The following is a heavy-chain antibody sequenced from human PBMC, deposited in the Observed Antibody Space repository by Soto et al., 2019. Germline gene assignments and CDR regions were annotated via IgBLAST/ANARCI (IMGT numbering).Heavy chain of an antibody. V-gene: IGHV3-9*01. CDR3: AKSTGGTANGLDL. J-gene: IGHJ6*02. CDR2: ISWKSASI. Sequence: MQLVESGGDLVQPGRSLRLSCAASGFSFGDYAMHWVRQAPGKGLEWVSGISWKSASIGYADSVKGRFIISRDNAKNSLYLQWNRLRAEDTALYYWAKSTGGTANGLDLLGQGTTVTFAS. D-gene: IGHD2-8*02. CDR1: GFSFGDYA.